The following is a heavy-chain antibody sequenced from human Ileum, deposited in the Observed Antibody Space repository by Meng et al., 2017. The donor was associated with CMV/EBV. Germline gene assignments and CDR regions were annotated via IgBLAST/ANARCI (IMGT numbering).Heavy chain of an antibody. D-gene: IGHD3-3*01. Sequence: GGSLRLSCAASGFTFSSYAMHWVRQAPGKGLEWVAVISYDGSNKYYADSVKGRFTISRDNSKNTLYLQMNSLRAEDTAVYYCARVSTIFGVVTYYYYYGMDVWGQGTTVTVSS. J-gene: IGHJ6*02. CDR2: ISYDGSNK. V-gene: IGHV3-30*04. CDR1: GFTFSSYA. CDR3: ARVSTIFGVVTYYYYYGMDV.